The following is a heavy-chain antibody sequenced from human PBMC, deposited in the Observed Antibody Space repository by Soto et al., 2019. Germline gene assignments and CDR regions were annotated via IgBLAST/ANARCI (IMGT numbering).Heavy chain of an antibody. V-gene: IGHV1-69*13. CDR3: ASSFRYSSSSYILGDFDY. D-gene: IGHD6-6*01. CDR1: GGTFSSYA. CDR2: IIPIFGTA. J-gene: IGHJ4*02. Sequence: ASVKVSCKASGGTFSSYAISWVRQAPGQGLEWMGGIIPIFGTANYAQKFQGRVTITADESTSTAYMELSSLRSEDTAVYYCASSFRYSSSSYILGDFDYWGQGTLVTVSS.